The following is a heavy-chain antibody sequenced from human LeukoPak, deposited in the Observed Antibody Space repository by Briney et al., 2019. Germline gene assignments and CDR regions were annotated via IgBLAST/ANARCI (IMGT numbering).Heavy chain of an antibody. D-gene: IGHD4-17*01. CDR2: ISAYNGNT. J-gene: IGHJ3*02. V-gene: IGHV1-18*01. CDR1: GYTFTSYG. CDR3: ARGNANDYGDYEHAFDI. Sequence: ASVKVSCKASGYTFTSYGISWVRQPPGQGLEWMGWISAYNGNTNYAQKLQGRVTMTTDTSTSTAYMELRSLRSDDTAVYYCARGNANDYGDYEHAFDIWGQGTMVTVSS.